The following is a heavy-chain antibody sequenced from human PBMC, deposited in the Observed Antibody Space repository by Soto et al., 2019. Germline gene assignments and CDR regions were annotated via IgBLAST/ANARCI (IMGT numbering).Heavy chain of an antibody. CDR2: IYHSGTT. J-gene: IGHJ5*01. CDR1: GGSISSGDSY. Sequence: SLTCTVSGGSISSGDSYWTLIRQPPGKGLEWIGYIYHSGTTFYNPSLESRLTISVDTSKNQFSLKLTSVAAADTAVYYCARGGQCNGGTRHDWVDSWAQGTLVTVSS. V-gene: IGHV4-30-4*08. CDR3: ARGGQCNGGTRHDWVDS. D-gene: IGHD2-15*01.